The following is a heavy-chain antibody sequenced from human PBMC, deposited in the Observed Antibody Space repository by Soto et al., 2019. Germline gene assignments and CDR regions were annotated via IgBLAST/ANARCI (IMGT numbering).Heavy chain of an antibody. CDR2: ISAYNGNT. Sequence: QVQLVQSGAEVKKPGASVKVSCKASGYTFTSYGISWVRQAPGQGLEGMGWISAYNGNTNYAQKLQGRVTMTTDTSTSTGYMELRILRSDDTAVYYCARYEGWVTPPLYWCQGTLVTVSS. D-gene: IGHD2-21*02. V-gene: IGHV1-18*01. J-gene: IGHJ4*02. CDR1: GYTFTSYG. CDR3: ARYEGWVTPPLY.